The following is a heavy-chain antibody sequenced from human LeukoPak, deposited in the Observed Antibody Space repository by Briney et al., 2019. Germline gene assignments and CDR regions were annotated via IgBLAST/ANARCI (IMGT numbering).Heavy chain of an antibody. CDR2: INWNGGRT. V-gene: IGHV3-20*04. J-gene: IGHJ4*02. CDR3: ARVGSYSFGDSFDY. D-gene: IGHD3-10*01. CDR1: GFTFDDDA. Sequence: GGSLRLSCAASGFTFDDDAMSWDRQLQGKGLEWVSVINWNGGRTGYADSVKGRFTISRDNSKKSLYLQMNSLRAEDTALYYCARVGSYSFGDSFDYWGQGTLVTVSS.